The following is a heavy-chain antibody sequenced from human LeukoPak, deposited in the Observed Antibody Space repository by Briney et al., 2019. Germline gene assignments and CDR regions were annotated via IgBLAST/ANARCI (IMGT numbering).Heavy chain of an antibody. V-gene: IGHV4-30-2*01. CDR2: IYHSGST. Sequence: SETLSLTCAVSGGSISSGGYSWSWIRQPPGKGLEWIGYIYHSGSTYYNPSLKSRVTISVDRSKNQFSLKLSSVTAADTAVHYCAREKDYYYGMDVWGQGTTVTVSS. CDR1: GGSISSGGYS. D-gene: IGHD2-15*01. CDR3: AREKDYYYGMDV. J-gene: IGHJ6*01.